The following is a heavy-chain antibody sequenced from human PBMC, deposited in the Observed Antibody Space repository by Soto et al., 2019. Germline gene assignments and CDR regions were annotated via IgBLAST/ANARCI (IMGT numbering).Heavy chain of an antibody. J-gene: IGHJ6*02. Sequence: GASVKVSCKASGYTFTGYYMHWVRQAPGQGLEWMGWINPNSGGTNYAQKFQGWVTMTRDTSISTAYMELSRLRSDDTAVYYCARADIVVVPAAMGGAYYYYYGMDGWGQGTTVTVSS. CDR3: ARADIVVVPAAMGGAYYYYYGMDG. CDR2: INPNSGGT. CDR1: GYTFTGYY. V-gene: IGHV1-2*04. D-gene: IGHD2-2*01.